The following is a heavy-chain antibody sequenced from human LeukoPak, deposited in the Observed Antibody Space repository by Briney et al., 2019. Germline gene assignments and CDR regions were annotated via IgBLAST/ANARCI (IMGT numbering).Heavy chain of an antibody. D-gene: IGHD3-10*01. V-gene: IGHV3-21*01. CDR3: ARDLRGVFDY. CDR1: GFTFSSYA. Sequence: GGSLRLSCAASGFTFSSYAMHWVRQAPGKGLEWVSSISSSSSYIYYADSVKGRFTISRDNAKNSLYLQMNSLRAEDTAVYYCARDLRGVFDYWGQGTLVTVSS. J-gene: IGHJ4*02. CDR2: ISSSSSYI.